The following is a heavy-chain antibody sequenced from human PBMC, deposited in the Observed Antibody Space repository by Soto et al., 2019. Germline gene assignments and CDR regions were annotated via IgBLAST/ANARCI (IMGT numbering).Heavy chain of an antibody. Sequence: QVQLVQSGAEVKKPGSSVKVSCKASGGTFSSYAISWVRQAPGQGLEWMGGIIPIFGTAGNAQKFQARAASTADASTTTAHMELSSVRSEATAVYYCASAWGPACSYGMDVWGQGTTVTVSS. D-gene: IGHD3-16*01. V-gene: IGHV1-69*12. J-gene: IGHJ6*02. CDR3: ASAWGPACSYGMDV. CDR2: IIPIFGTA. CDR1: GGTFSSYA.